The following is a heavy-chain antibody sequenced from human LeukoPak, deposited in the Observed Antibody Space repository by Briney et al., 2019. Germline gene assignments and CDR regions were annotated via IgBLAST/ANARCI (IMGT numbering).Heavy chain of an antibody. D-gene: IGHD3-10*01. CDR1: GGTFSSYA. J-gene: IGHJ4*02. CDR2: IIPIFGTA. Sequence: SVKVSCKASGGTFSSYAISWVRQAPGQGLEWMGGIIPIFGTANYAQKFQGRVTITADESTSTAYMELSSLRSEDTAVYYCARLGVTMVRGVITHSDYWGQGTLVTVSS. V-gene: IGHV1-69*13. CDR3: ARLGVTMVRGVITHSDY.